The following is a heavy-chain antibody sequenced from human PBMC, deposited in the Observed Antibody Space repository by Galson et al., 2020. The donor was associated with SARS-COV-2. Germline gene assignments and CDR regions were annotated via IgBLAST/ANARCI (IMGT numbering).Heavy chain of an antibody. Sequence: ALVKVSCKASGYTFTSYYMHWVRQAPGQGLEWMGIINPSGGSTSYAQKFQGRVTMTRDTSTSTVYMELSSLRSEDTAVYYCARGGHTAMLNSGHYYYYYMDVWGKGTTVTVSS. J-gene: IGHJ6*03. CDR2: INPSGGST. V-gene: IGHV1-46*01. D-gene: IGHD5-18*01. CDR3: ARGGHTAMLNSGHYYYYYMDV. CDR1: GYTFTSYY.